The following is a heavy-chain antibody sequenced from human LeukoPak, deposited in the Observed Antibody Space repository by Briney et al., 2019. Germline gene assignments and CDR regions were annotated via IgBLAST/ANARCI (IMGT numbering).Heavy chain of an antibody. CDR3: ARAQTWIQLWLNPLDY. D-gene: IGHD5-18*01. CDR1: GFTFSSYW. CDR2: ISYDGSNK. J-gene: IGHJ4*02. V-gene: IGHV3-30*03. Sequence: GGSLRLSCAASGFTFSSYWMHWVRQAPGKGLEWVAVISYDGSNKYYADSVKGRFTISRDNSKNTLYLQMNSLRAEDTAVYYCARAQTWIQLWLNPLDYWGQGTLVTVSS.